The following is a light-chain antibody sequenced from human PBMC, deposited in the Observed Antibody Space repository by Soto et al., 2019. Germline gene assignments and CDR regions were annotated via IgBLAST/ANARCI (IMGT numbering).Light chain of an antibody. Sequence: DIQMTQSPSALSASIGDSVTITCRASQTISSWLAWYQQKPGKAPILLIYDASSLESGVPSRFSGSRSGTEFTLTISSLQPDDFATYYCQHYNRYTWTFGQGTKV. J-gene: IGKJ1*01. CDR3: QHYNRYTWT. CDR1: QTISSW. V-gene: IGKV1-5*01. CDR2: DAS.